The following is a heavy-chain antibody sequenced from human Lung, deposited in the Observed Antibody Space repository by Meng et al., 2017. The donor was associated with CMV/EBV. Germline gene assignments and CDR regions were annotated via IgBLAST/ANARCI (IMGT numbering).Heavy chain of an antibody. D-gene: IGHD3-3*01. Sequence: SETXSLXXTVSGGSISSYYWSWIRQPPGKGLEWIGYIYYSGSTNYNPSLKSRVTISVDTSKNQFSLKLSSVTAADTAVYYCARASYYDFWSGPGNWFDPWGQGTXVTVSS. CDR2: IYYSGST. J-gene: IGHJ5*02. CDR3: ARASYYDFWSGPGNWFDP. V-gene: IGHV4-59*01. CDR1: GGSISSYY.